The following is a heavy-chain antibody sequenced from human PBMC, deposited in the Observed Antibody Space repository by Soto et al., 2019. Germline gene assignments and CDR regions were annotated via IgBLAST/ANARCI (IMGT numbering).Heavy chain of an antibody. CDR3: ASDYDILTGYSSVDNYFDY. CDR1: GFTFSSYG. D-gene: IGHD3-9*01. V-gene: IGHV3-33*01. J-gene: IGHJ4*02. Sequence: GGSLRLSCAASGFTFSSYGMHWVRQAPGKGLEWVAVIWYDGSNKYYADSVKGRFTISRDNSKNTLYLQMNSLRAEDTAVYYCASDYDILTGYSSVDNYFDYWGQGTLVTVSS. CDR2: IWYDGSNK.